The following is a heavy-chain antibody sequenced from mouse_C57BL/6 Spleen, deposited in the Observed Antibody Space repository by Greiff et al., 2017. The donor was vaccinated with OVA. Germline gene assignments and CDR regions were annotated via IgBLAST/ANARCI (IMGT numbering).Heavy chain of an antibody. CDR3: ARCDGNLDYFDY. V-gene: IGHV1-39*01. D-gene: IGHD2-1*01. CDR2: INPNYGPP. Sequence: EVKLMESGPELVKPGASVKISCKASGYSFTDYNMTWVKQSNGKSLEWIGVINPNYGPPSYNHKFKGQATLTVDQSSSTAYMQLNSLTSEDSAVYYCARCDGNLDYFDYWGKGTTLTVSS. J-gene: IGHJ2*01. CDR1: GYSFTDYN.